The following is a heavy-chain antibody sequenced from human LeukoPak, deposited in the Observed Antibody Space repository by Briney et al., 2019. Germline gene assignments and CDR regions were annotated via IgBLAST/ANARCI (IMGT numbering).Heavy chain of an antibody. V-gene: IGHV1-2*02. CDR3: ARASISAAGPALIDY. D-gene: IGHD6-19*01. CDR2: INPHSGGT. Sequence: ASVKVSCKASGYIFTGYYIHWVRQAPGQGLEWMGWINPHSGGTNYAQKFQGRVTMTRDTSISTAYMEVSRLRSNDTAVYYCARASISAAGPALIDYWGQGTLVTVSS. J-gene: IGHJ4*02. CDR1: GYIFTGYY.